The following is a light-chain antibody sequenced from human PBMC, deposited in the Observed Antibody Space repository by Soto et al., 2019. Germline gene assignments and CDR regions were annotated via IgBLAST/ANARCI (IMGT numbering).Light chain of an antibody. CDR2: LEGSGSY. V-gene: IGLV4-60*02. J-gene: IGLJ7*01. CDR3: ETWDSNTAV. CDR1: SGQSSYI. Sequence: QPVLTQSSSASASMRSSVKHTCTLSSGQSSYIIAWHQQQPGKAPRYLMKLEGSGSYNKGSGVPDRFSGSSSGADRYLTISNLQFEDEADYYCETWDSNTAVFGGGTQLTVL.